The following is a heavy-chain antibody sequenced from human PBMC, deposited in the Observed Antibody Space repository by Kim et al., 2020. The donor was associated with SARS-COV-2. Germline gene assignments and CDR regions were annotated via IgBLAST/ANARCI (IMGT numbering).Heavy chain of an antibody. Sequence: SETLSLTCTVSGGSVSSGSYYWSWIRQPPGKGLEWIGYIYYSGSTNYNPSLKSRVTISVDTSKNQFSLKLSSVTAADTAVYYCARDSSSWYLQHGDYYGMDVWGQGTTVTVSS. CDR2: IYYSGST. CDR3: ARDSSSWYLQHGDYYGMDV. J-gene: IGHJ6*02. CDR1: GGSVSSGSYY. D-gene: IGHD6-13*01. V-gene: IGHV4-61*01.